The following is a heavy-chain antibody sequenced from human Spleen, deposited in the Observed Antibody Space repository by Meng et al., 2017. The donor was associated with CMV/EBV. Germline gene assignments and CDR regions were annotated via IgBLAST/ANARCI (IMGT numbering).Heavy chain of an antibody. D-gene: IGHD2-2*01. J-gene: IGHJ3*02. CDR1: GFTFSSFE. Sequence: GESLKISCAASGFTFSSFEMSWVRQAPGKGPEWVSYISLSGSTIYYADSVKGRFTISRDNAKNSLYLQLNSLRAEDTAVYYCASVRGFCTSTTCYRGAFDIWGQGTMVTVSS. CDR2: ISLSGSTI. CDR3: ASVRGFCTSTTCYRGAFDI. V-gene: IGHV3-48*03.